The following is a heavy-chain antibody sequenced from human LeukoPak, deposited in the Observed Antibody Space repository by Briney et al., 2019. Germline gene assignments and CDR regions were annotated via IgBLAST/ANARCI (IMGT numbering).Heavy chain of an antibody. V-gene: IGHV1-69*04. Sequence: SVKVSCKASGGTFSSYAISWVRQAPGQGLEWMGRIIPILGIANYVQKYQGRVTITADKSTSTAYMELSSLRSEDTAVYYCARDRDYYGSGSYYNSPAYYGMDVWGQGTTVTVSS. D-gene: IGHD3-10*01. CDR1: GGTFSSYA. J-gene: IGHJ6*02. CDR2: IIPILGIA. CDR3: ARDRDYYGSGSYYNSPAYYGMDV.